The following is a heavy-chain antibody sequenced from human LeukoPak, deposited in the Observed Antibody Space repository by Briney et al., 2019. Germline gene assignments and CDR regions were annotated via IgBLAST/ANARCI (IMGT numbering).Heavy chain of an antibody. D-gene: IGHD6-6*01. J-gene: IGHJ6*03. V-gene: IGHV4-4*02. Sequence: PSGTLSLTCAVSGGSISSSNWWSWVRQPPGKGLEWIGEIYHSGSTNYNPSLKGRVTISVDKSKNQFSLKLSSVTAADTAVYYCARGTGIAARRYYYMDVWGKGTTVTVSS. CDR1: GGSISSSNW. CDR2: IYHSGST. CDR3: ARGTGIAARRYYYMDV.